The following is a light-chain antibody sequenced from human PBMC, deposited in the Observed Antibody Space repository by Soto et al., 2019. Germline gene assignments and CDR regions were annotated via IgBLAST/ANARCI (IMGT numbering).Light chain of an antibody. V-gene: IGLV2-14*01. CDR3: SSYTSSTTHYV. CDR2: EVT. CDR1: SSDVGGYNY. J-gene: IGLJ1*01. Sequence: QSVLTQPASVSGSPGQSITISCTGTSSDVGGYNYVSWYQQHPGKAPKLMIYEVTNRPSGVSYRFSGSKSGNTASLTISGLQAEDEADYYCSSYTSSTTHYVFGTGTKVTVL.